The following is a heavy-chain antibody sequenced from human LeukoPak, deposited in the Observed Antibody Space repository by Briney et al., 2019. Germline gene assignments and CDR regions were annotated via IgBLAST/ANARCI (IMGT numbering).Heavy chain of an antibody. Sequence: SETLSLTCTVSGGSISSGDYYWSWIRQPPGEGLEWIGYIYYSGSTYYNPSLMSRVTISVDTSKNQFSLKLSSVTAADTAVYYCARVVMTTWAFDIWGQGTTVTVSS. V-gene: IGHV4-30-4*01. J-gene: IGHJ3*02. CDR1: GGSISSGDYY. CDR2: IYYSGST. D-gene: IGHD4-17*01. CDR3: ARVVMTTWAFDI.